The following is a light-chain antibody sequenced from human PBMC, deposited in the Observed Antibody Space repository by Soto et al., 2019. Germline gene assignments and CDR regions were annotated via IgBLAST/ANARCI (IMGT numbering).Light chain of an antibody. Sequence: DIQLTQSPAFLSSSVGDTVTITCRASQALSNYLAWYQQKPGKAPDLLIYSASTLQSGVPSRFSGSGSETEFSLTIRALQPEDFATYCCQQLSRYPLTFGGGTKVDIK. CDR3: QQLSRYPLT. V-gene: IGKV1-9*01. J-gene: IGKJ4*01. CDR2: SAS. CDR1: QALSNY.